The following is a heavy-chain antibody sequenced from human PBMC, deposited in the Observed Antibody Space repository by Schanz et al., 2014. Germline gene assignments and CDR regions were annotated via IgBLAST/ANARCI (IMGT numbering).Heavy chain of an antibody. Sequence: VQLVESGGGVVQPGRSLRLSCAASGFTVSNNYMSWVRQAPGKGLECVSFISASGDSTSYADSVKGRFTISRDNSKNTLYLQMNSLRDEDTAMYYCARRVPYSFGLDVWGQGATVTVSS. CDR3: ARRVPYSFGLDV. J-gene: IGHJ6*02. V-gene: IGHV3-66*01. CDR1: GFTVSNNY. D-gene: IGHD1-1*01. CDR2: ISASGDST.